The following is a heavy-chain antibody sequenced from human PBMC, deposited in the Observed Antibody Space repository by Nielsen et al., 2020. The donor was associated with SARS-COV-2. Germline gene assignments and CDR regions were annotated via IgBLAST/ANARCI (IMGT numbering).Heavy chain of an antibody. CDR1: GFTFSSYA. CDR3: AGGADFWSGTQKYYMDI. D-gene: IGHD3-3*01. J-gene: IGHJ6*03. CDR2: INPSGSGT. V-gene: IGHV3-74*01. Sequence: GGSLRLSCAASGFTFSSYAMSWVRQAPGKGLVWVSRINPSGSGTAYADSVKGRFAVSRDNAENTVVLQIHSLRVEDTAVYYCAGGADFWSGTQKYYMDIWGKGTTVTVSS.